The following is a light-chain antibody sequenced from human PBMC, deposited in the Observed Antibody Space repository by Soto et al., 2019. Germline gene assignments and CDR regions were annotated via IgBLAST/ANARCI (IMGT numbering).Light chain of an antibody. Sequence: DVVMTQTPLSLAVTPGEPASISCRSSQGLWDRAGGNTYLDWYLQKPGQSPQLLIYMISYRASGVPDRFSGSGSGTDFTLKISRVEAEDVGIYYCMQRIEFLYTFGQGTKLEIK. J-gene: IGKJ2*01. CDR3: MQRIEFLYT. CDR1: QGLWDRAGGNTY. V-gene: IGKV2-40*01. CDR2: MIS.